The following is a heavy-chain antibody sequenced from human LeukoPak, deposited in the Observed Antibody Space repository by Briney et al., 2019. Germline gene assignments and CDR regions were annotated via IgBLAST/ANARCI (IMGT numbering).Heavy chain of an antibody. J-gene: IGHJ4*02. Sequence: ASVKVSCKASGGTFSSYAISWVRQAPGQGLERMGGIIPIFGTANYAQKFQGRVTITADESTSTAYMELNSLRFEDTAMYYCATYCSSANCYIWGYYFDYWGQGTLVTVSS. V-gene: IGHV1-69*13. CDR1: GGTFSSYA. CDR3: ATYCSSANCYIWGYYFDY. CDR2: IIPIFGTA. D-gene: IGHD2-2*01.